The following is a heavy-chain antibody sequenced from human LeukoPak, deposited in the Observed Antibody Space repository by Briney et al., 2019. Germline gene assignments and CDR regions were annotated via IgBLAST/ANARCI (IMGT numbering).Heavy chain of an antibody. V-gene: IGHV3-74*01. D-gene: IGHD3-9*01. Sequence: PGGSLRLSCAASGFTFSSYWMHWVRQAPGKGLVWVSRINSDGSSTSYADSVKGRFTISRDNAKGTLYLQMNSLRAEDTAVYYCAREQDDILTGYYNNWFDPWGQGTLVTVSS. CDR1: GFTFSSYW. CDR3: AREQDDILTGYYNNWFDP. CDR2: INSDGSST. J-gene: IGHJ5*02.